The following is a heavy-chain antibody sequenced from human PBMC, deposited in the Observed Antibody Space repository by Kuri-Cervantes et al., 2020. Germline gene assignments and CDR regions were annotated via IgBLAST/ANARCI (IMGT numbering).Heavy chain of an antibody. CDR3: ARDSTGWYNWFDP. CDR1: GGSFSGHY. CDR2: INHSGST. V-gene: IGHV4-34*01. D-gene: IGHD6-19*01. J-gene: IGHJ5*02. Sequence: SETLSLTCTVYGGSFSGHYWSWIRQPPGKGLEWIGEINHSGSTNYNPPLKSRVTISVDTSKNQFSLKLTSVTAADTAVYYCARDSTGWYNWFDPWGQGTLVTVSS.